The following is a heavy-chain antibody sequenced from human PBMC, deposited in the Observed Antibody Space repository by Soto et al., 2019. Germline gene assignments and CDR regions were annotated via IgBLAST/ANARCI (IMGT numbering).Heavy chain of an antibody. CDR3: ASQSYYRWTEVGWLDP. Sequence: QVQLVQSGAEVKKPGSSVKVSCKASGGTFSSYAISWVRQAPGQGLEWMGGIIPIFGTANYAQKFQGRVTITADESKGPAYMELSRLRSEDPAVYYCASQSYYRWTEVGWLDPWGQGTLVNVSS. D-gene: IGHD3-10*01. CDR2: IIPIFGTA. CDR1: GGTFSSYA. J-gene: IGHJ5*02. V-gene: IGHV1-69*01.